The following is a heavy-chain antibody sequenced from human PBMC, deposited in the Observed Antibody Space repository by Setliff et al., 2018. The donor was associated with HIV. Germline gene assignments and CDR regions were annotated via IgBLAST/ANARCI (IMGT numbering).Heavy chain of an antibody. V-gene: IGHV4-39*01. D-gene: IGHD6-19*01. CDR1: AGSIRSSTYY. CDR3: IIAYSSGWLAPMGFDS. J-gene: IGHJ4*02. Sequence: SETLSLTCTVSAGSIRSSTYYWAWIRQPPGKGLEWIGTIYYSGSTYYNPSLKSRATISVATSKNQFSLKLSSVTAADTAVYYCIIAYSSGWLAPMGFDSWGQGTLVTVSS. CDR2: IYYSGST.